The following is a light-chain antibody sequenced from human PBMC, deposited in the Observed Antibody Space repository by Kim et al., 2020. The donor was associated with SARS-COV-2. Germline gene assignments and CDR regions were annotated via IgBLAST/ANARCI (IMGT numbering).Light chain of an antibody. CDR1: QSLSSN. CDR3: KHYNNWPPGT. V-gene: IGKV3-15*01. J-gene: IGKJ1*01. Sequence: EIVMTQSPATLSVSPGERATLSCRASQSLSSNLAWYQQKPGQAPRLLMYGVSTRATGIPARFSGSGSGTEFTLTISNLQSEDFAVYYCKHYNNWPPGTFGQGTKVEIK. CDR2: GVS.